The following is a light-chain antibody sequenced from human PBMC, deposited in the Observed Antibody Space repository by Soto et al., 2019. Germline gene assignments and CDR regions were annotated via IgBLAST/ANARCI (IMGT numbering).Light chain of an antibody. CDR2: GAS. CDR1: QDIRIY. J-gene: IGKJ2*01. CDR3: QQYYTYPHT. V-gene: IGKV1-16*02. Sequence: DVQLTQSPSSLSASVGDRVTITCRASQDIRIYLAWFQQKPGEAPKSLIYGASSLQSGVPSKFSGSGSGTEFTLTITSLRPEDFPTYYCQQYYTYPHTFGQGTQLDIK.